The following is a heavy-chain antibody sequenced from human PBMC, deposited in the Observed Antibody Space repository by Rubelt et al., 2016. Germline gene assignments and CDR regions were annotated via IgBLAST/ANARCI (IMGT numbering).Heavy chain of an antibody. CDR2: ISAYNGNT. CDR1: GYTFTSYG. Sequence: QVQLVQSGAEVKKPGASVKVSCKASGYTFTSYGISWVRQAPGQGLEWMGWISAYNGNTNYAQKLQARGTMTTDTSTSTAYMGLRSLRSDDTAVYYCARDRPPFRRYNWNFPLDYWGQGTLVTVSS. CDR3: ARDRPPFRRYNWNFPLDY. V-gene: IGHV1-18*01. J-gene: IGHJ4*02. D-gene: IGHD1-7*01.